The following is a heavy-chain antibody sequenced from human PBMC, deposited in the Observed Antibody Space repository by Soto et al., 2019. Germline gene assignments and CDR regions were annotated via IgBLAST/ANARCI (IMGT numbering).Heavy chain of an antibody. CDR1: GGSFKSGSYS. Sequence: SGTLGLTCTVSGGSFKSGSYSWSWIRQPPGKGLEWIGYVYHTGTTSYSPSLKSRVSISMDTSNNQFSLNLDSVTAADTAVYFCATDFAYFDSWGQGTMVTVSS. CDR3: ATDFAYFDS. V-gene: IGHV4-61*01. D-gene: IGHD3-3*01. CDR2: VYHTGTT. J-gene: IGHJ4*02.